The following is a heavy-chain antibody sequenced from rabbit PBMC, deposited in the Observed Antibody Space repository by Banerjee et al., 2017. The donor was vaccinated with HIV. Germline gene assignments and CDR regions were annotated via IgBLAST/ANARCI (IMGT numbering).Heavy chain of an antibody. V-gene: IGHV1S45*01. CDR1: GFDLSTYQY. Sequence: QEQLEESGGDLVKPEGSLTLTCTASGFDLSTYQYMCWVRQAPGKGLEWIACIYTASSGSTYYASWAKGRFTISKTSSTTVTLQMTSLTAADTATYFCARADVGGYGSDLWGPGTLVTVS. CDR2: IYTASSGST. J-gene: IGHJ4*01. D-gene: IGHD6-1*01. CDR3: ARADVGGYGSDL.